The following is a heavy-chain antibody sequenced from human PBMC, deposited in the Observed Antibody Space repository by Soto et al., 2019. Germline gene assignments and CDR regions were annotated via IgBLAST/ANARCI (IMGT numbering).Heavy chain of an antibody. V-gene: IGHV3-74*01. CDR1: GFPFSSYW. J-gene: IGHJ4*02. D-gene: IGHD3-16*01. Sequence: EVQLVESGGDLVQRGGSLRLSCAASGFPFSSYWMHWVRHTPGTGLDWVARISGDGGTTYYADSVTGRFTVYRDNAKNTLSLQLRGLSVENTAVYSCARECYGLLPSYYADYLGQGTLVSASS. CDR3: ARECYGLLPSYYADY. CDR2: ISGDGGTT.